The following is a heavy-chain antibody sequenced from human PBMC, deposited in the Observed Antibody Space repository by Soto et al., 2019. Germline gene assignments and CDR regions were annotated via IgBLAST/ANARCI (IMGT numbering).Heavy chain of an antibody. J-gene: IGHJ4*02. CDR1: GYSFMKYG. CDR3: AREASVLLPAAQPSSFDS. V-gene: IGHV1-18*01. D-gene: IGHD2-2*01. CDR2: ISPYSGYT. Sequence: ASVKVSCKGFGYSFMKYGINWVRQAPGQGLEWVGWISPYSGYTHSAQKFHGRLTLTTDTAASTAYMELRILRSADTALYYCAREASVLLPAAQPSSFDSWGQGTLVTVS.